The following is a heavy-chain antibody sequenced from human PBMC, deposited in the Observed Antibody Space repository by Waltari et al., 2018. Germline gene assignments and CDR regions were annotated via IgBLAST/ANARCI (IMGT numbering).Heavy chain of an antibody. Sequence: QVQLVESGGGVVQPGGSLRLSCAASGFTFSTYGMHWVRQAPGKGLEWVAFIRYDGSNKYYGDSGKGRFTISRDNSKNTLYLQRNSLRAEDTAVYYCAKALYSSGWYEGVDYWGQGTLVTVSS. D-gene: IGHD6-19*01. CDR1: GFTFSTYG. J-gene: IGHJ4*02. CDR3: AKALYSSGWYEGVDY. CDR2: IRYDGSNK. V-gene: IGHV3-30*02.